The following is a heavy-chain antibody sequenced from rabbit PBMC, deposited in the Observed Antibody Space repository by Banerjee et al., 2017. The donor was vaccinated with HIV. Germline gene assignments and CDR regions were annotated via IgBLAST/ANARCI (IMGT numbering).Heavy chain of an antibody. V-gene: IGHV1S45*01. CDR3: AREDYTSGWGAVL. Sequence: QEQLVESGGGLVTLGGSLKLTCKASGIDFSSSFWISWVRQTPGKGLEWIGCIYPTYGATDYASWVNGRFTISKTSSTTVTLQMTSLTAADTATYFCAREDYTSGWGAVLWGPGTLVTVS. CDR2: IYPTYGAT. CDR1: GIDFSSSFW. D-gene: IGHD4-1*01. J-gene: IGHJ4*01.